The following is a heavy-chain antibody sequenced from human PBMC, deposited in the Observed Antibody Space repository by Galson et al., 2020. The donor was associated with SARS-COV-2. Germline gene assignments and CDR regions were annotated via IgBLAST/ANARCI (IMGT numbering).Heavy chain of an antibody. Sequence: GESLKIFCAASGFTFSSYAMSWVRQAPGKGLEWVSDISGSGGSTYYADSVKGRFTISRDNSKNTLYLQMNSLRAEDTVVYYCAKDTGFLWELRGVYWGQGTLVTVSS. CDR1: GFTFSSYA. J-gene: IGHJ4*02. V-gene: IGHV3-23*01. CDR3: AKDTGFLWELRGVY. D-gene: IGHD1-26*01. CDR2: ISGSGGST.